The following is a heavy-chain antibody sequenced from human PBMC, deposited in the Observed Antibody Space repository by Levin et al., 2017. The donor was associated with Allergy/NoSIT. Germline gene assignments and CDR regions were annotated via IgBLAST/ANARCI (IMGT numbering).Heavy chain of an antibody. D-gene: IGHD5-18*01. J-gene: IGHJ6*02. CDR2: IYSGGST. CDR3: ARDGGYSYKYGMDV. CDR1: GFTVSSNY. Sequence: TGGSLRLSCAASGFTVSSNYMSWVRQAPGKGLEWVSVIYSGGSTYYADSVKGRFTISRDNSKNTLYLQMNSLRAEDTAVYYCARDGGYSYKYGMDVWGQGTTVTVSS. V-gene: IGHV3-66*01.